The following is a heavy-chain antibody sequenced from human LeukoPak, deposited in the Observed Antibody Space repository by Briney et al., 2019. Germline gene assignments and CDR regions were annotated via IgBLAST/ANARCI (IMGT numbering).Heavy chain of an antibody. Sequence: ASVKVSCKASGYTFTSYGISWVRQAPGQGLEWMGWISTYNGNTNYAQNLQVRVTMTTDTSTSTAYMELRSLRSDDTAVYYCAREVGASKPFDYWGQGTLVTVSS. CDR2: ISTYNGNT. CDR3: AREVGASKPFDY. V-gene: IGHV1-18*01. D-gene: IGHD1-26*01. J-gene: IGHJ4*02. CDR1: GYTFTSYG.